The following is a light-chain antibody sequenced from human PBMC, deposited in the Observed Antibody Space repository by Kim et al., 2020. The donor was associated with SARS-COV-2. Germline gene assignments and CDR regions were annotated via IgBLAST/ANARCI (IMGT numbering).Light chain of an antibody. J-gene: IGLJ1*01. CDR1: SSDVGGYNQ. Sequence: PGKSGNNSCTGTSSDVGGYNQVSWIQQHPGKAPKFIIYDVTKRPSGVPDRFSGSKSGNTASLTVSGLQADDEADYYCASHAGSNTVFGTGTKVTVL. V-gene: IGLV2-8*01. CDR3: ASHAGSNTV. CDR2: DVT.